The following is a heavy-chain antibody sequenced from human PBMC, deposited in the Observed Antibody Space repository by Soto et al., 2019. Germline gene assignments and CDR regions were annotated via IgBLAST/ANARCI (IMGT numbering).Heavy chain of an antibody. V-gene: IGHV1-2*02. CDR3: ARLYNWNDVWFDP. CDR1: GYTFTGYY. J-gene: IGHJ5*02. D-gene: IGHD1-20*01. CDR2: INPNSGGT. Sequence: ASVKVSCKASGYTFTGYYMHWVRQAPGQGLEWMGWINPNSGGTNYAQKFQGRVTMTRDTSISTAYMELSRLRSDDTAVYYCARLYNWNDVWFDPWGQGTLVTVSS.